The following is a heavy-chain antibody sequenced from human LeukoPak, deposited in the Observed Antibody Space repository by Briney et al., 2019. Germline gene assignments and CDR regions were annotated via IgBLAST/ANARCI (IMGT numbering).Heavy chain of an antibody. Sequence: ASVKVSCKASGGTFISYDISWVRQAPGQGLEWMGWINPNNGGTVYAQKFQGRVTLTRDTSNSTAYMDLSRLNSDDTAIYYCAREATIVAAGTAGIYFDSWGQGTLVTVSS. D-gene: IGHD6-13*01. CDR1: GGTFISYD. CDR2: INPNNGGT. V-gene: IGHV1-2*02. CDR3: AREATIVAAGTAGIYFDS. J-gene: IGHJ4*02.